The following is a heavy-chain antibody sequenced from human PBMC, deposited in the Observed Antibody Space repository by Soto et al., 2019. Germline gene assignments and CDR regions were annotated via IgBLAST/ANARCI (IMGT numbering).Heavy chain of an antibody. V-gene: IGHV4-34*01. Sequence: SETLSLTCAVYGGSFSGYYWSWIRQPPGKGLEWIGEINHSGSTNYNPSLKSRVTISVDTSKNQFSLKLSSVTAADTAVYYCARSWGGVRFLEWSPYYYYYMDVWGKGTTVTVSS. CDR2: INHSGST. CDR3: ARSWGGVRFLEWSPYYYYYMDV. CDR1: GGSFSGYY. J-gene: IGHJ6*03. D-gene: IGHD3-3*01.